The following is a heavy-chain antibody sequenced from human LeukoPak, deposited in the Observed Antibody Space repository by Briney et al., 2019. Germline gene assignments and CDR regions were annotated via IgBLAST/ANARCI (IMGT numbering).Heavy chain of an antibody. V-gene: IGHV5-51*01. D-gene: IGHD1-1*01. CDR1: GYSFTTYW. J-gene: IGHJ4*02. CDR3: ARRPSGTRTFDY. CDR2: IYPADYTT. Sequence: GESLRISCKGSGYSFTTYWIGWVRQMPGKDLEWMGVIYPADYTTVYSPSFQGQVAISADKSVSTAYLQWTSLKASDTAMYYCARRPSGTRTFDYWGQGSLVTVSS.